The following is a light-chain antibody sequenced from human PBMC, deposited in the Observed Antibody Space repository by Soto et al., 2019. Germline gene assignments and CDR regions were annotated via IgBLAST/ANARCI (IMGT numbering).Light chain of an antibody. CDR2: WAS. CDR3: QQYYTTPLT. CDR1: QSVLSSSDNRNY. V-gene: IGKV4-1*01. Sequence: DIVMTQSPHSLAVSLGERATIHCKSSQSVLSSSDNRNYLAWYQQKAVQSPKLLIYWASGRESGVPGRFSGSGSGTDFTLTISSLQAEDVAVYYCQQYYTTPLTFGGGTKVDI. J-gene: IGKJ4*01.